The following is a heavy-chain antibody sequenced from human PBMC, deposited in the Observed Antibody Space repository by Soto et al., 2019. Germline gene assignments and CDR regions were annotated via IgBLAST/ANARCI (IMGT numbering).Heavy chain of an antibody. CDR3: ARAGGDYFDSGGYLWFDY. V-gene: IGHV3-7*03. Sequence: QLVESGGGLVQPGGSLRLSCAASGFTFSSSWMTWVRQAPGKGLEWVANIKHDGSEKYYLESVKGRFTISRDNAKDEVDLQMNSLRVDDTAVYYCARAGGDYFDSGGYLWFDYWGQGTLVTVSS. D-gene: IGHD3-22*01. CDR1: GFTFSSSW. CDR2: IKHDGSEK. J-gene: IGHJ4*02.